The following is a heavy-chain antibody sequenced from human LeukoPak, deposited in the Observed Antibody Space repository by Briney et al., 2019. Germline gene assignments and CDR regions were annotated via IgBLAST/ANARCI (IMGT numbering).Heavy chain of an antibody. D-gene: IGHD2-2*02. CDR2: INSDGSST. CDR3: ASSPGVVPAAIWPHYYYYYYMDV. Sequence: PGGSLRLSCAASGFTFISYWMHWVRQAPGKGLVWVSRINSDGSSTSYADSVKGRFTISRDNAKNTLYLQMNSLRAEDTAVYYCASSPGVVPAAIWPHYYYYYYMDVWGKGTTVTISS. J-gene: IGHJ6*03. V-gene: IGHV3-74*01. CDR1: GFTFISYW.